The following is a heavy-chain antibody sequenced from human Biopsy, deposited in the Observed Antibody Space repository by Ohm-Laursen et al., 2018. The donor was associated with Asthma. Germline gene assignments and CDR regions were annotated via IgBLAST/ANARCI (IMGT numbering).Heavy chain of an antibody. CDR2: ISSSGRTT. V-gene: IGHV3-11*01. CDR1: GFSFSDYY. D-gene: IGHD6-25*01. J-gene: IGHJ6*02. CDR3: ARVFESSEWGPFYHFGLDV. Sequence: SLRLSCAASGFSFSDYYMTWMRQAPGKGLDGVSSISSSGRTTYPAESVKGRFTISRDNAQKSLFLQMGSLRAEDTAIYYCARVFESSEWGPFYHFGLDVWGQGTTVAVSS.